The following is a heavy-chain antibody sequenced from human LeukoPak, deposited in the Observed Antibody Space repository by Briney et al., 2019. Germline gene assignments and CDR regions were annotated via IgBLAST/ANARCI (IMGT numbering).Heavy chain of an antibody. J-gene: IGHJ4*02. CDR1: GFTFSSYD. D-gene: IGHD2-2*01. CDR3: AKETPYCSTTSCNVRYFDY. V-gene: IGHV3-30*18. CDR2: ISYDGGNK. Sequence: GGSLRLSCAASGFTFSSYDMHWVRQAPGKGLEWVSVISYDGGNKYYADSVKGRFTISRDNSKNTLYLQMNSLRAEDTAMYYCAKETPYCSTTSCNVRYFDYWGQGTLVTVSS.